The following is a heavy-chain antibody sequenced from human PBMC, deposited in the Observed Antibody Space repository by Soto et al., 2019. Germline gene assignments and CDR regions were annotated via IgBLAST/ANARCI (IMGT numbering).Heavy chain of an antibody. J-gene: IGHJ5*02. CDR2: IYHSGST. CDR1: GYSISSGYY. D-gene: IGHD6-13*01. CDR3: AGGGRSRPNPYNWFDP. Sequence: PSETLSLTCAVSGYSISSGYYWGWIRQPPGKGLEWIGSIYHSGSTYYNPSLKSRVTISVDTSKNQFSLKLSSVTAADTAVYYCAGGGRSRPNPYNWFDPWGQGTLVTVSS. V-gene: IGHV4-38-2*01.